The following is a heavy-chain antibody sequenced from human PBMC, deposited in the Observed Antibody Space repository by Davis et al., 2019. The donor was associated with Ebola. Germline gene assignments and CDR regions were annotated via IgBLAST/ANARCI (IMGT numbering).Heavy chain of an antibody. CDR3: ARWYCRGGSCKGMDV. CDR1: GGSISSGGYY. Sequence: MPSETLSLTCTLSGGSISSGGYYWSCIRQHPGKGLEWIGYIYYSSRTYYNPSLKSRVTISVDTSKNKFSLKVSSVTAADTAVYYCARWYCRGGSCKGMDVWGQGTTVTVSS. CDR2: IYYSSRT. D-gene: IGHD2-15*01. J-gene: IGHJ6*02. V-gene: IGHV4-31*03.